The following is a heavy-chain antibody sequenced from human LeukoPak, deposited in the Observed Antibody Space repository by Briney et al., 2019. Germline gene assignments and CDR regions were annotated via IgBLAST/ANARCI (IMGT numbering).Heavy chain of an antibody. CDR2: IYYSGST. CDR1: GGSISSYY. Sequence: SETLSLTCTVSGGSISSYYWSWIRQPPGKGLEWIGYIYYSGSTNYNPSLKSRVSISVDPSKNQFPLKLSSVTAADTAVYYCARIQDDFWSGYYPYYFDYWGQGTLVTVSS. CDR3: ARIQDDFWSGYYPYYFDY. J-gene: IGHJ4*02. D-gene: IGHD3-3*01. V-gene: IGHV4-59*01.